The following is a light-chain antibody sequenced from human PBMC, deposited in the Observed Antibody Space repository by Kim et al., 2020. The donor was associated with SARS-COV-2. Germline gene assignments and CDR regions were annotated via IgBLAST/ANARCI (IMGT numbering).Light chain of an antibody. Sequence: STINCKSSQSVLYSSNNKNYLAWYQQKPGQPPKLLIYWASTRESGVPDRFSGSGSGTDFTLTVSSLQAEDVAVYYCHQYYTTPYTFGQGTKLEI. J-gene: IGKJ2*01. CDR3: HQYYTTPYT. CDR1: QSVLYSSNNKNY. CDR2: WAS. V-gene: IGKV4-1*01.